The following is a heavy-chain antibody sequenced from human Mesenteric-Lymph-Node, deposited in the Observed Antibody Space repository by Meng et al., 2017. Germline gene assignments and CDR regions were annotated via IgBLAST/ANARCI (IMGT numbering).Heavy chain of an antibody. D-gene: IGHD6-13*01. CDR3: ASTLARSSWYGNYYYGMDV. J-gene: IGHJ6*02. CDR1: GFTFSSYW. V-gene: IGHV3-74*01. Sequence: GGSLRLSCAASGFTFSSYWMHWVRQAPGKGLVWVSRINSDGGSTSYADSVKGRFTISRDNDNNTLYLQMNSLRAEDTAVYYCASTLARSSWYGNYYYGMDVWGQGNTVTVSS. CDR2: INSDGGST.